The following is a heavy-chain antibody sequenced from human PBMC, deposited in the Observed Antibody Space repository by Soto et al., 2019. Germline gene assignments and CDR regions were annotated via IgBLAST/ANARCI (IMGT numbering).Heavy chain of an antibody. CDR2: ISSSSYI. D-gene: IGHD1-26*01. CDR1: GFTFSSYS. Sequence: GGSLRLSCAASGFTFSSYSMNWVRQAPGKGLEWVSSISSSSYIYYADSVKGRFTVSRDNAKNSLYLQMNSLRAEDTAVYYCARDPSPLWWEPRGGFDPWGQGTLVTVSS. V-gene: IGHV3-21*01. CDR3: ARDPSPLWWEPRGGFDP. J-gene: IGHJ5*02.